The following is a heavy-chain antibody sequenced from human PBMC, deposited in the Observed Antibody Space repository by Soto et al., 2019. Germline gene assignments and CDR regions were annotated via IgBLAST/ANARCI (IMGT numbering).Heavy chain of an antibody. CDR3: ARVPPYHGPDV. V-gene: IGHV3-74*01. D-gene: IGHD3-16*01. CDR2: INSDGSST. J-gene: IGHJ6*02. CDR1: GFTFSSYW. Sequence: GDSLELPCAASGFTFSSYWMHWFLQAPGKGLVGVSRINSDGSSTSYADSVKGRFTISRDNAKNTLYLQMNSLRAEDTVVYYCARVPPYHGPDVWRQGTTVTVSS.